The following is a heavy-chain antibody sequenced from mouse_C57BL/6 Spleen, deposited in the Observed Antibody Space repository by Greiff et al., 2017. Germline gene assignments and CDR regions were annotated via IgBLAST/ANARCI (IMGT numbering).Heavy chain of an antibody. J-gene: IGHJ2*01. CDR3: ARRDYGSSYYFDY. Sequence: EVQLQQSGPELVKPGDSVKISCKASGYSFTGYFMNWVMQSHGKSLEWIGRINPYNGDTFYNQKFKGKATLTVDKSSSTAHMELRSLTSEDSAVYYCARRDYGSSYYFDYWGQGTTLTVSS. CDR2: INPYNGDT. V-gene: IGHV1-20*01. CDR1: GYSFTGYF. D-gene: IGHD1-1*01.